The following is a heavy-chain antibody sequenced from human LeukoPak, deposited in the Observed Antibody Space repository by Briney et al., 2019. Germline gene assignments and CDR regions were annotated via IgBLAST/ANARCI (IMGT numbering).Heavy chain of an antibody. D-gene: IGHD6-19*01. CDR1: GYSFTTYW. CDR2: IYPGDSDT. CDR3: ARGINYNSGWQKAFDI. V-gene: IGHV5-51*01. Sequence: GESLKISCKGSGYSFTTYWIGWVRQVPGEGLEWMGIIYPGDSDTRYSPPIQGQVTILADKSITTAYLLWSSLKASDTGMYYCARGINYNSGWQKAFDIWGQGTMVTVSS. J-gene: IGHJ3*02.